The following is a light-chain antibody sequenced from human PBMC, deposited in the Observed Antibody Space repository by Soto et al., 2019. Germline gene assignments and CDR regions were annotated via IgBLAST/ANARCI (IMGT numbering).Light chain of an antibody. CDR3: LQHDSFPPT. V-gene: IGKV3-15*01. CDR2: YVS. J-gene: IGKJ5*01. CDR1: QSVSSK. Sequence: EIVMTQSPATLSVSPGERATLSCRASQSVSSKLAWFQQKPGQAPSLLIYYVSTRATGVPVRFSGSGSGTDFTLTINSLQPEDFATYYCLQHDSFPPTFGQGTRLEIK.